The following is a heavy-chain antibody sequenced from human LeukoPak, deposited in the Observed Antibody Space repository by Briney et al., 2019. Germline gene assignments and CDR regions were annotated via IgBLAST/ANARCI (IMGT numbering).Heavy chain of an antibody. CDR3: ARGHHLKAFQWLADRARGDY. V-gene: IGHV3-7*01. Sequence: GGSLRLSCAASGFTFSSYWMSWVRQAPGKGLEWVANIKQDGSEKYYVDSVKGRFTISRDNAKNSLYLQMNSLRAEDTAVYYCARGHHLKAFQWLADRARGDYWGQGTLVTVSS. CDR1: GFTFSSYW. D-gene: IGHD6-19*01. CDR2: IKQDGSEK. J-gene: IGHJ4*02.